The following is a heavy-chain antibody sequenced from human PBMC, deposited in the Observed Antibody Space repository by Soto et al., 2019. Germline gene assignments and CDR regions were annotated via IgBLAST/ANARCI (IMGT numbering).Heavy chain of an antibody. Sequence: ASVKVSCKASGYTFTSYAMHWVRQAPGQRLEWMGWINAGNGNTKYSQKFQGRVTITRDTSASTAYMERSSLRSEDTAVYYCARGKLNYGEHWLDPWGQGILVTVSS. CDR2: INAGNGNT. D-gene: IGHD4-17*01. V-gene: IGHV1-3*01. CDR3: ARGKLNYGEHWLDP. CDR1: GYTFTSYA. J-gene: IGHJ5*02.